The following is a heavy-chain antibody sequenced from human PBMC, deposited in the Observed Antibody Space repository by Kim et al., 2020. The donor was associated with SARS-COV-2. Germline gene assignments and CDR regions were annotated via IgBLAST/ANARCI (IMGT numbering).Heavy chain of an antibody. D-gene: IGHD1-26*01. CDR1: GYTFIYYA. J-gene: IGHJ4*02. Sequence: ASVKVSCRASGYTFIYYAIHWVRQAPGQGLEWMGWINAAHGNTKYSQKFQDRVIISRDTSASTAYMELSSLTSEDTTVYYCARGPYSGNYYGHFDYWGQG. V-gene: IGHV1-3*01. CDR3: ARGPYSGNYYGHFDY. CDR2: INAAHGNT.